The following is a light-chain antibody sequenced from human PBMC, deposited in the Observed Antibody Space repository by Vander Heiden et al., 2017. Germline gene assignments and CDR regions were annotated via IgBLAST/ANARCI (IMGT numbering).Light chain of an antibody. CDR3: ATWDDSLDAVV. V-gene: IGLV1-44*01. J-gene: IGLJ2*01. CDR2: SDN. CDR1: SSNIETNT. Sequence: GETVTISCSGASSNIETNTVNWYQQRPGAAPKLPIYSDNLRPSRVPDRLSGSRSGTSASLAISELQSDDEADYYCATWDDSLDAVVFGGGTKLTVL.